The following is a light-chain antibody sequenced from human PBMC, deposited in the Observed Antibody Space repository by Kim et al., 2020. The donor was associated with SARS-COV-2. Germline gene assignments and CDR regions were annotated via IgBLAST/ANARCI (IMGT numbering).Light chain of an antibody. CDR1: SSNIGSNSKIGSNS. Sequence: QSVLTQPPSSSGTPGQRVTISCSGSSSNIGSNSKIGSNSVNWYQQLPGMAPRLLIYSNHLRPSGVPDRFSGSKSGTSASLAISDLHSEDEANYYCAAWDDSLNGPVFGGGTQLTVL. CDR3: AAWDDSLNGPV. J-gene: IGLJ3*02. CDR2: SNH. V-gene: IGLV1-44*01.